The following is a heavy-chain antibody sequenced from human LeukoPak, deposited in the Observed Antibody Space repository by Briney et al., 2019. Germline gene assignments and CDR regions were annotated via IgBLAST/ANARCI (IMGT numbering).Heavy chain of an antibody. J-gene: IGHJ4*02. CDR3: ARDGNIAACDY. D-gene: IGHD6-25*01. Sequence: GGSLRLSCAASGFTFSSHSMNWVRQAPGKGLEWVSSISSSTTYIYYADSVKGRFTISRDNAKNSLNLQMNSLRAEDTAVYYCARDGNIAACDYWGQGTLVTVS. CDR2: ISSSTTYI. CDR1: GFTFSSHS. V-gene: IGHV3-21*01.